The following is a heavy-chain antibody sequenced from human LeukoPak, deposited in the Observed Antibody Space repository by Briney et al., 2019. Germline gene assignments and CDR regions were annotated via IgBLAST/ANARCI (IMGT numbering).Heavy chain of an antibody. CDR3: ARGRYRNGWRAIDY. Sequence: GGSLRLSCVASGFTFSDYYMDWVRQAPGKGLEWVGRIRNKTMGYTTEYAASVKDRFTISRDDSKNSLYLHMNSLETEDTAVYYCARGRYRNGWRAIDYWGQGTLVTVSS. CDR2: IRNKTMGYTT. J-gene: IGHJ4*02. D-gene: IGHD6-19*01. CDR1: GFTFSDYY. V-gene: IGHV3-72*01.